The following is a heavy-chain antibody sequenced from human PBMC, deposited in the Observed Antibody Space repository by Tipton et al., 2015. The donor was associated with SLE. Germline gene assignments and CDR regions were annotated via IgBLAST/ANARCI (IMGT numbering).Heavy chain of an antibody. CDR2: IYYSGST. Sequence: TLSLTCTVSCGSISSHYWSWIRQPPGKGLEWIGYIYYSGSTNYNPSLKSRVTISVDTSKNQFSLKLSSVTAADTAVYYCARPIAAAGPDDAFDIWGQGTMVTVSS. J-gene: IGHJ3*02. CDR3: ARPIAAAGPDDAFDI. CDR1: CGSISSHY. V-gene: IGHV4-59*11. D-gene: IGHD6-13*01.